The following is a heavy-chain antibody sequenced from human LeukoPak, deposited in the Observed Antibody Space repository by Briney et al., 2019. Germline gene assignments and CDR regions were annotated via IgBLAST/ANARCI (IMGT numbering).Heavy chain of an antibody. CDR2: ISYDGSNK. V-gene: IGHV3-30*18. J-gene: IGHJ4*02. CDR1: GFTFSSYG. Sequence: GGSLRLSCAASGFTFSSYGMHWVRQAPGKGLEWVAVISYDGSNKYYADSVKGRFTISRDNSKNTLYLQMNSLRAEDTAVYYCAKSPDFDYWGQGTLVTVSS. CDR3: AKSPDFDY.